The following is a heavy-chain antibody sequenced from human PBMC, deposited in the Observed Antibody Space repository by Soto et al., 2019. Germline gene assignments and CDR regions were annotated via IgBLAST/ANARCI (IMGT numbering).Heavy chain of an antibody. CDR3: ARDDRDSTSPTFDY. CDR1: GYSISSGYY. Sequence: LSLTCAVSGYSISSGYYWGWIRQSPGKGLEWIGSVYLSGVTYFNPSLKSRVTISVDTSKNQFSLKLNSMTAADTAVYYCARDDRDSTSPTFDYWGQGVLVTVSS. J-gene: IGHJ4*02. V-gene: IGHV4-38-2*02. D-gene: IGHD6-6*01. CDR2: VYLSGVT.